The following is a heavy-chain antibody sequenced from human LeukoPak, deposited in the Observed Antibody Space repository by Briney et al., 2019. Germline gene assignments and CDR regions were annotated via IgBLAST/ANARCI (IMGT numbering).Heavy chain of an antibody. Sequence: GASVTVSCKASGYTFSSYGISWVRQAPGQGLEWMGWINTNTGNPTYAQGLTGRFVFSLDTSVGTAYLQISSLKPEDTGVYYCARMRSMDVWGKGTAVTVSS. CDR2: INTNTGNP. CDR1: GYTFSSYG. J-gene: IGHJ6*03. V-gene: IGHV7-4-1*02. CDR3: ARMRSMDV.